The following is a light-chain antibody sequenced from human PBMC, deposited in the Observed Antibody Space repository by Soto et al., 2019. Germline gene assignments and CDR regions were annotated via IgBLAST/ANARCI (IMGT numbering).Light chain of an antibody. CDR3: QQYNSYPPT. CDR2: DAS. CDR1: QSISSW. Sequence: IQITKSPSTLSASVGDRVTITCRASQSISSWLAWYQQKPGQAPKLLIYDASSLESGVPLRFSGSGSGTEFTLTISSLQPYDFATYYCQQYNSYPPTFGGGTKVEIK. V-gene: IGKV1-5*01. J-gene: IGKJ4*01.